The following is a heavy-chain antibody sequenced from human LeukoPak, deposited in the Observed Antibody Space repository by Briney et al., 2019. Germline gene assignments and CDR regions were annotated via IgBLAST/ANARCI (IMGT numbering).Heavy chain of an antibody. J-gene: IGHJ6*02. D-gene: IGHD5-24*01. CDR2: ISAYNGNT. CDR3: ARGGGSGDGYNFDYYYGMDV. V-gene: IGHV1-18*01. Sequence: ASVKVSCKASGYTFTSYGISWVRQAPGQGLEWMGWISAYNGNTTYAQKLQGRVTMTTDTSTSTAYMELRSLRSDDTAVYYCARGGGSGDGYNFDYYYGMDVWGQGTTVTVSS. CDR1: GYTFTSYG.